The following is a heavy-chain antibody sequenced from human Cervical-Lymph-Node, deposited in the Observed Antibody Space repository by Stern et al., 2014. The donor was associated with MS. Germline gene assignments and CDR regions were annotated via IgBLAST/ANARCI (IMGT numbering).Heavy chain of an antibody. CDR2: IYPDDSDT. V-gene: IGHV5-51*01. CDR3: ARKGTYGLDF. D-gene: IGHD3-10*01. CDR1: GYNFASYW. Sequence: EDQLVESGAEVKKPGESLKISCKGSGYNFASYWIGWVRQVPGKGLERMGIIYPDDSDTRYTPSFQGQVTMSADKSISTAYLQWSSLKASDTAFYFCARKGTYGLDFWGQGALVTVSS. J-gene: IGHJ4*02.